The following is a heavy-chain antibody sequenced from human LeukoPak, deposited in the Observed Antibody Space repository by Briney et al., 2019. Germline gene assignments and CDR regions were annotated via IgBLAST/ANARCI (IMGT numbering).Heavy chain of an antibody. CDR2: ISSSSSYI. D-gene: IGHD3-16*01. J-gene: IGHJ4*02. CDR3: ATQGRYDYVWGSLVY. CDR1: GFTFSSYS. V-gene: IGHV3-21*01. Sequence: GGSLRLSCAASGFTFSSYSMNWVRQAPGKGLEWVSSISSSSSYIYYADSVNGRFTISRDNSKNTLYLQMNSLRAEDTAVYYCATQGRYDYVWGSLVYWGQGTLVTVSS.